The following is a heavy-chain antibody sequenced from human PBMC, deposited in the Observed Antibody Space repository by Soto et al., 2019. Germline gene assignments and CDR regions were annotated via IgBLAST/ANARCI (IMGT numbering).Heavy chain of an antibody. Sequence: QVQLQESGPGLVKPSGTLSLTCAVSGDSVSSPYYWRWVRQPPGKGLEWIGEVFHTGTTSYNPSLRSRVTISMDKSINQFSLDLSSVTAADTAVYYCARSAGWYAVHSWGPGTLVLVSS. CDR3: ARSAGWYAVHS. CDR1: GDSVSSPYY. D-gene: IGHD6-19*01. V-gene: IGHV4-4*02. J-gene: IGHJ4*02. CDR2: VFHTGTT.